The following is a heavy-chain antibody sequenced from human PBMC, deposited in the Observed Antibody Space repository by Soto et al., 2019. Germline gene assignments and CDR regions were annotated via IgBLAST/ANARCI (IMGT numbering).Heavy chain of an antibody. Sequence: GGSLRLSCVGSGFTFSTYSINWVRQAPGKGLEWVSSISSRSDIYYADSVKGRFTISRDNAKNSLYLQMNRLRAEDTAVYYCARGPCDYWGQGTLVTVSS. J-gene: IGHJ4*02. V-gene: IGHV3-21*01. CDR2: ISSRSDI. CDR3: ARGPCDY. CDR1: GFTFSTYS.